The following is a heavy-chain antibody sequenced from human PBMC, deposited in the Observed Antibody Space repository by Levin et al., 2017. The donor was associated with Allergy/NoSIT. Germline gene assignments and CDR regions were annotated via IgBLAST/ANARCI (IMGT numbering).Heavy chain of an antibody. Sequence: SCAASGFTFSSYGMHWVRQAPGKGLEWVAVISYDGSNKYYADSVKGRFTISRDNSKNTLYLQMNSLRAEDTAVYYCAKDMAGTVVSTWGQGTLVTVSS. CDR3: AKDMAGTVVST. CDR2: ISYDGSNK. V-gene: IGHV3-30*18. D-gene: IGHD6-19*01. CDR1: GFTFSSYG. J-gene: IGHJ5*02.